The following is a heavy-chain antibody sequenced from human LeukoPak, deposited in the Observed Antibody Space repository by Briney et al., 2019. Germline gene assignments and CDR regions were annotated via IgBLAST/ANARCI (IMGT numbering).Heavy chain of an antibody. CDR1: GFTFSSYS. V-gene: IGHV3-21*01. Sequence: GGSLRLSCAASGFTFSSYSMNWVRQAPGKGLEWVSSISSSSSYIYYADSVKGRFTISRDNAKNSLYLQRNSLRAEDTAVYYCASFKLGYCSSTSCSVDYWGQGTLVTVSS. D-gene: IGHD2-2*01. J-gene: IGHJ4*02. CDR2: ISSSSSYI. CDR3: ASFKLGYCSSTSCSVDY.